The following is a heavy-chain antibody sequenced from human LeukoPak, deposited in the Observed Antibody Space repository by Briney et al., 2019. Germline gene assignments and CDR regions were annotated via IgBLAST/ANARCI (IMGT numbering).Heavy chain of an antibody. CDR2: IYSGGST. Sequence: PGGSLRLSCAASGFTVSSNYMSWVRQAPGKGLEWVSVIYSGGSTYYADSVKGRFTISRDNSKNTLYLQMNSLRAEDTAVYYCARGVLDYDILTGYYQGSGYYYYMDVWGKGTTVTISS. CDR3: ARGVLDYDILTGYYQGSGYYYYMDV. J-gene: IGHJ6*03. D-gene: IGHD3-9*01. V-gene: IGHV3-66*01. CDR1: GFTVSSNY.